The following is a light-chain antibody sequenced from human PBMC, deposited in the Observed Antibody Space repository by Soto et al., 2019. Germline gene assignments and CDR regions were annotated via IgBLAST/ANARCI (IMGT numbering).Light chain of an antibody. CDR2: LGS. CDR1: QSLLHSNGYNY. J-gene: IGKJ1*01. Sequence: DIEVTQSPLSLPVTPGEPASISCRSSQSLLHSNGYNYLDWYLQKPGQSPQLLIYLGSNRASGVPDRFSGSGSGTDFTLKISRVEAEDVGVYYCLQTVQAPWTFGQGTKVEIK. CDR3: LQTVQAPWT. V-gene: IGKV2-28*01.